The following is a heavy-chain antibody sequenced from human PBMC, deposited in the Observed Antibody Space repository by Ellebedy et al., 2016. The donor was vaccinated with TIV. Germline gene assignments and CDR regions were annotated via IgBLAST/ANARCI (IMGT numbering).Heavy chain of an antibody. D-gene: IGHD4-23*01. CDR3: ARGTYGGKSGGFDFDY. Sequence: SETLSLTXTVSGGSVSSGSYYWSWIRQPPGKGLEWIGYIYYSGSTNYNPSLKSRVTISVDTSKNQFSLKLSSVTAADTAVYYCARGTYGGKSGGFDFDYWGQGTLVTVSS. CDR2: IYYSGST. J-gene: IGHJ4*02. CDR1: GGSVSSGSYY. V-gene: IGHV4-61*01.